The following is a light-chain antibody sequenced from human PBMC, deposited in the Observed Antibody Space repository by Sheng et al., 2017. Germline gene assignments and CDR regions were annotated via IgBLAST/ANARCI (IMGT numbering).Light chain of an antibody. CDR3: CSYAGTHTPYV. J-gene: IGLJ1*01. V-gene: IGLV2-23*01. Sequence: QSALTQPASVSGSHGQSITISCTGTSSDVGSYNLVSWYQQYPGKAPKLIIYEGDERPSGVSNRFSGSKSGNMASLTISGLQAEDESYYYCCSYAGTHTPYVFGTGTKVTVL. CDR2: EGD. CDR1: SSDVGSYNL.